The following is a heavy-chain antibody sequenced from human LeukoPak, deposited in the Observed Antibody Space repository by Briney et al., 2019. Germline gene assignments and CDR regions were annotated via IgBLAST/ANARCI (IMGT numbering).Heavy chain of an antibody. CDR2: IYYSGST. CDR3: ARGLKGLFWRYDY. CDR1: GGSISSYY. D-gene: IGHD3-3*01. Sequence: PSETLSLTCTVSGGSISSYYWSWIRQPPGKGLEWIGYIYYSGSTNYNPSLKSRVTISVDTSKNQFSLKLSSVTAADTAVYYCARGLKGLFWRYDYWGQGTLVTVSS. V-gene: IGHV4-59*12. J-gene: IGHJ4*02.